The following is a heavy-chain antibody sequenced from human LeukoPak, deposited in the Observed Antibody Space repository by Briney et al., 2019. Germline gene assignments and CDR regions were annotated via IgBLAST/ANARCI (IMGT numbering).Heavy chain of an antibody. CDR3: ARDSGIAVAASDY. V-gene: IGHV3-30-3*01. CDR1: GFTFSSYA. J-gene: IGHJ4*02. Sequence: GRSLRLSCAASGFTFSSYAMHWVRQAPGKGLEWVAVISYDGSNKYYADSVKGRFTISRDNSKNTLYLQMNSLRAEDTAVYYCARDSGIAVAASDYWGQGTLVTVSS. CDR2: ISYDGSNK. D-gene: IGHD6-19*01.